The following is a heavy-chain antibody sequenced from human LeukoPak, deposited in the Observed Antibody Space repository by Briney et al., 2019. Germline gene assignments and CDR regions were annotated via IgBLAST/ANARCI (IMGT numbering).Heavy chain of an antibody. J-gene: IGHJ6*02. D-gene: IGHD2-8*02. V-gene: IGHV3-53*01. CDR2: IYSGGST. CDR3: ARSPKGYWYYGMDV. CDR1: GFTVSSNY. Sequence: GGSLRLSCAASGFTVSSNYMSWVRQAPGKGLEWVSVIYSGGSTYYADSVKGRFTISRDNSKNTLYLQMNSLRAEDTAVYYCARSPKGYWYYGMDVWGQGTTVTVSS.